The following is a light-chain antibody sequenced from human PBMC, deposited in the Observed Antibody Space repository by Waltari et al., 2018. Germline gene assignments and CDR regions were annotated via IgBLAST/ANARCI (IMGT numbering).Light chain of an antibody. CDR3: QHYVKLPVT. J-gene: IGKJ1*01. CDR1: QSVGRS. CDR2: GAS. Sequence: EIVLTQSPGTLSLSPGERATLSCWASQSVGRSLAWYQQKRGQAPRLLIYGASTRATGIPGRFSGSGSGTDFSLTISRLEPEDFAVYYCQHYVKLPVTFGQGTKVEIK. V-gene: IGKV3-20*01.